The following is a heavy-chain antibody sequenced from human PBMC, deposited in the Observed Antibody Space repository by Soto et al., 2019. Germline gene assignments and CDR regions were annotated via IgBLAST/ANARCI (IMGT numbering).Heavy chain of an antibody. V-gene: IGHV1-69*13. CDR3: ARAGIAVAGFDY. D-gene: IGHD6-19*01. J-gene: IGHJ4*02. CDR2: IIPIFGPA. Sequence: ASVKVSCKASGGTFSSYAISWVRQAPGQGLEWMGGIIPIFGPANYAQKFQGRVTITADESTSTAYMELSSLRSEDTAVYYCARAGIAVAGFDYWGQGTLVTVSS. CDR1: GGTFSSYA.